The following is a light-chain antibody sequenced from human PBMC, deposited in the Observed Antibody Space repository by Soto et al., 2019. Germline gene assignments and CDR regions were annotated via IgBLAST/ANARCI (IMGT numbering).Light chain of an antibody. CDR3: QQYKDWPTT. V-gene: IGKV3-15*01. CDR1: QSVSSN. CDR2: RAS. Sequence: EIVMTQSPATLSVSPGERATLSCRASQSVSSNLAWYQQKPGQAPRLLIYRASTRATGIPARFSGSGSGTDFTLTITSLQSEDFGVYYCQQYKDWPTTFGQGTKVDI. J-gene: IGKJ1*01.